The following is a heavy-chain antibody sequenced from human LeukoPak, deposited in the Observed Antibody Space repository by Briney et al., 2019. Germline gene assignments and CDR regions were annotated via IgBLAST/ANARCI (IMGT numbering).Heavy chain of an antibody. J-gene: IGHJ5*02. V-gene: IGHV4-34*01. D-gene: IGHD6-19*01. CDR3: ARVTSSGWYLKWFDP. Sequence: SETLSLTCAVYGGSFSGHYWSWIRQPPGKGLEWIGEINHSGSTNYNPSLKSRVTISVDTSKNQFSLKLSSVTAADTAVYYCARVTSSGWYLKWFDPWGQGTLVTVSS. CDR1: GGSFSGHY. CDR2: INHSGST.